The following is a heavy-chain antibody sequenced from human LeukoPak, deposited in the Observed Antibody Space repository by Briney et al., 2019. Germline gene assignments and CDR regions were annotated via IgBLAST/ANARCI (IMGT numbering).Heavy chain of an antibody. J-gene: IGHJ4*02. D-gene: IGHD2-21*02. CDR3: ARGRAPYCGADCYARYFDY. CDR2: IYYSGST. V-gene: IGHV4-39*07. CDR1: GGSISSSSYY. Sequence: PSETLSLTCTVPGGSISSSSYYWGWLRQPPGTGLEWIGSIYYSGSTYYNPSLKSRVTISVDTSKNQFSLKLSSVTAADTAVYYCARGRAPYCGADCYARYFDYWGQGALVTVSS.